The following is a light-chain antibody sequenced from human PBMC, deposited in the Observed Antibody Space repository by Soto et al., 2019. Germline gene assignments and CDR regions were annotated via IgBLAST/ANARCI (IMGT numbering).Light chain of an antibody. Sequence: DIPMTQSPSTLSASVGDRVTITCRASQSSSSWLAWYKQKPGKAPKLLIYDASSLESGVPSRFSGSGSGTEFTLTISSLQPDDFATYYCQQYNSYRRTFGEGTKVELK. CDR1: QSSSSW. J-gene: IGKJ4*01. CDR2: DAS. CDR3: QQYNSYRRT. V-gene: IGKV1-5*01.